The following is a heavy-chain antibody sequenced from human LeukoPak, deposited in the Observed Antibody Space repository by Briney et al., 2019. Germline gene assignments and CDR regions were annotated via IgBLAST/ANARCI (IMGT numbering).Heavy chain of an antibody. CDR1: GGSISSYY. CDR2: IYYSGST. CDR3: ARDGGIMGYSSSWALDY. J-gene: IGHJ4*02. V-gene: IGHV4-59*01. Sequence: SETLSLTCTVSGGSISSYYWSWIRQPPGKGLEWIGYIYYSGSTNYNPSLKSRVTISVDTSKNQFSLKLSSVTAADTAVYYCARDGGIMGYSSSWALDYWGQGTLVTVSS. D-gene: IGHD6-13*01.